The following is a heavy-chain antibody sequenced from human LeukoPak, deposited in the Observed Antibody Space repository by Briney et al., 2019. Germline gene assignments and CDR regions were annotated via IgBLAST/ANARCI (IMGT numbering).Heavy chain of an antibody. V-gene: IGHV3-64*04. J-gene: IGHJ4*02. D-gene: IGHD3-22*01. CDR3: ARYYYDSSRGAY. CDR2: ISSDGGST. CDR1: GLTFSSYA. Sequence: GGSLRLSCSASGLTFSSYAMHWVRQAPGKGLEYVSAISSDGGSTYYADSVKGRFTISRDSSKNTLLLQMNSLRAEDTAVYYCARYYYDSSRGAYWGQGTLVTVSS.